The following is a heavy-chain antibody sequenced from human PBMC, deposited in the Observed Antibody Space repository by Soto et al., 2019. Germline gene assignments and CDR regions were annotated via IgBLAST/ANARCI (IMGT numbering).Heavy chain of an antibody. CDR1: GYDFSSYG. D-gene: IGHD3-22*01. CDR2: ISPYNDDT. Sequence: QAQLVQSGAEVKKPGASVKVSCKASGYDFSSYGISWVQQAPGQGLEWLGWISPYNDDTNYSQNLQGRVTMTTDTSARTAYMALRSLSSDDTAVYYCARGGYYDSSGSRNYHYYGMDVWGQGTAVTVSS. J-gene: IGHJ6*02. CDR3: ARGGYYDSSGSRNYHYYGMDV. V-gene: IGHV1-18*01.